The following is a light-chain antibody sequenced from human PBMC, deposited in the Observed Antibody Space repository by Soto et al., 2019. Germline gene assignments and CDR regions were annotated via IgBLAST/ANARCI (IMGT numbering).Light chain of an antibody. Sequence: QSALTQPASVSGSPGQSITISCTGTSSDVGGYNYVSWYQQHPGKAPKLMIYDVSNRPSGVSNRFSCSKSGNTASLTISGLQAEDEANYYCSSYTSTPTVFRTGTKVTVL. J-gene: IGLJ1*01. CDR1: SSDVGGYNY. V-gene: IGLV2-14*01. CDR2: DVS. CDR3: SSYTSTPTV.